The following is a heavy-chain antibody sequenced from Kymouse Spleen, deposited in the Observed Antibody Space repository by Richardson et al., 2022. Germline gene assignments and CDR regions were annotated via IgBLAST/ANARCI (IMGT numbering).Heavy chain of an antibody. Sequence: QVQLVQSGAEVKKPGASVKVSCKASGYTFTSYDINWVRQATGQGLEWMGWMNPNSGNTGYAQKFQGRVTMTRNTSISTAYMELSSLRSEDTAVYYCARQWLVHYYYGMDVWGQGTTVTVSS. CDR1: GYTFTSYD. CDR2: MNPNSGNT. V-gene: IGHV1-8*01. CDR3: ARQWLVHYYYGMDV. D-gene: IGHD6-19*01. J-gene: IGHJ6*02.